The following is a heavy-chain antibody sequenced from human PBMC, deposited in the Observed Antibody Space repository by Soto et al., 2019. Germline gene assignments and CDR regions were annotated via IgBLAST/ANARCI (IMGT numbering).Heavy chain of an antibody. V-gene: IGHV1-18*01. J-gene: IGHJ4*02. D-gene: IGHD3-22*01. CDR1: GYTLTSHG. CDR3: ARSYYDSRGPFDY. CDR2: ISTYNGNA. Sequence: QVQLVQSGAEVKKPGASVKVSCKASGYTLTSHGISWVRQAPGQGLEWMGWISTYNGNAKYAQKFQEGVTMTADTSTNTAHMELRSLRSDDTAMDYCARSYYDSRGPFDYWGQGTLGTVSS.